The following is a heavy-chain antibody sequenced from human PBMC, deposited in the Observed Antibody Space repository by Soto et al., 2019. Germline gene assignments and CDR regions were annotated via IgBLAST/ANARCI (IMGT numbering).Heavy chain of an antibody. CDR2: SYHSGST. D-gene: IGHD2-2*02. CDR3: ARATGQLLYLSYYYGMDV. J-gene: IGHJ6*02. Sequence: PSETLSLTCAVSGYSISSGYYWGWIRQPTGKGLEWIGSSYHSGSTHYNQSLKSRVTISVDTSKNQVSLKLSSVTAADTAVYYCARATGQLLYLSYYYGMDVWGQGTTVTVSS. V-gene: IGHV4-38-2*01. CDR1: GYSISSGYY.